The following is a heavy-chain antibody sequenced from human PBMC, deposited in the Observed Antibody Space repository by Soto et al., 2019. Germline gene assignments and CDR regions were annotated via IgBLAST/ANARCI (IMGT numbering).Heavy chain of an antibody. V-gene: IGHV3-30-3*01. CDR2: ISYDGSNK. CDR3: AKDRSFSGSYTRGVFDY. J-gene: IGHJ4*02. D-gene: IGHD1-26*01. CDR1: GFTFSSYA. Sequence: QVQLVESGGGVVQPGRSLRLSCAASGFTFSSYAMHWVRQAPGKGLEWVAVISYDGSNKYYADSVKGRFTISRDNSKNTLYLQMNSLRAEDTAVYYCAKDRSFSGSYTRGVFDYWGQGTLVTVSS.